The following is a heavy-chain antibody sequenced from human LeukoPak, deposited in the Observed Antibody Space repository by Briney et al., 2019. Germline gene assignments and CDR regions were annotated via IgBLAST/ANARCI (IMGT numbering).Heavy chain of an antibody. CDR2: IGSSSSPI. CDR3: ARDQAYSFDY. Sequence: PGGSLRLSCAASGCTFSAYSMNRVRQAPEKGLEWVSYIGSSSSPIYYADSVKGRFTISRDNAKNSLYLQMDSLRAEDTAVYYCARDQAYSFDYWGQGTLVTVSS. D-gene: IGHD4-11*01. V-gene: IGHV3-48*01. J-gene: IGHJ4*02. CDR1: GCTFSAYS.